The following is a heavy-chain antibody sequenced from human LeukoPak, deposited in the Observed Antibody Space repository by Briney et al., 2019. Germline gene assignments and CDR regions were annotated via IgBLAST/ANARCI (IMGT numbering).Heavy chain of an antibody. CDR1: GVSVSSYY. D-gene: IGHD2-8*02. CDR3: ARHDLDWCCFGH. J-gene: IGHJ4*02. CDR2: IYYSGST. V-gene: IGHV4-59*08. Sequence: SETLSLTCTVSGVSVSSYYWSWIRQPPGKGLEWIGYIYYSGSTNYNPSLKSRVTISVDTSKNQFSLKLSSVTAADTALYYCARHDLDWCCFGHWGQGTLVTVSS.